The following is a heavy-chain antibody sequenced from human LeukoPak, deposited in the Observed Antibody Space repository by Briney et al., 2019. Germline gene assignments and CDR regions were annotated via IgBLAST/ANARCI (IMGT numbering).Heavy chain of an antibody. J-gene: IGHJ4*02. V-gene: IGHV3-48*03. CDR1: GFTFSSYE. CDR3: ARGFRDTAMFLDY. CDR2: ISGSSSNV. Sequence: TGGSLRLSCAASGFTFSSYEMNWVRQAPGKGLEWISAISGSSSNVYYAASVRGRFTISRDNAENSPYLQLNTMRAEDTAVYYCARGFRDTAMFLDYWGQGTLVTVSS. D-gene: IGHD5-18*01.